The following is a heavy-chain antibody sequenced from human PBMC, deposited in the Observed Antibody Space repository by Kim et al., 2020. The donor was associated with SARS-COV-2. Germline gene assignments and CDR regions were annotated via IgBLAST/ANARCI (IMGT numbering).Heavy chain of an antibody. CDR2: ISYDGSNK. CDR1: GFTFSSYG. CDR3: ASPATPYRYSGSYPTLDY. Sequence: GGSLRLSCAASGFTFSSYGMHWVRQAPGKGLEWVAVISYDGSNKYYADSVKGRFTISRDNSKNTLYLQMNSLRAEDTAVYYCASPATPYRYSGSYPTLDYWGQGTLVTVSS. V-gene: IGHV3-30*03. J-gene: IGHJ4*02. D-gene: IGHD1-26*01.